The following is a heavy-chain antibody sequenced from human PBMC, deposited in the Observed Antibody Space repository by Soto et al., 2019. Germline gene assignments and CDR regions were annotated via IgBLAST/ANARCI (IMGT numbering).Heavy chain of an antibody. V-gene: IGHV4-31*03. J-gene: IGHJ5*02. D-gene: IGHD3-10*01. CDR3: ARETSSITMVRGVNWFDP. Sequence: SETLSLTCTVSGGSISSGGYYWSWIRQHPGKGLEWIGYIYYSGSTYYNPSLKSRVTISVDTSKNQFSLKLSSVTAADTAVYYCARETSSITMVRGVNWFDPWGQGTLVTVSS. CDR1: GGSISSGGYY. CDR2: IYYSGST.